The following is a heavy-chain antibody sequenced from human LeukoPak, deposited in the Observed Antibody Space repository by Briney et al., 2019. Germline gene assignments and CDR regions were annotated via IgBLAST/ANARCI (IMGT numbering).Heavy chain of an antibody. CDR1: GFSFSTYG. CDR2: ISSDGSNK. V-gene: IGHV3-30*18. J-gene: IGHJ5*02. D-gene: IGHD3-16*01. Sequence: GRSLRLSCAASGFSFSTYGMHWVRQAPGKGLEWVALISSDGSNKYYADSVKGRFTISRDNSENTLYLQMNSLRAEDTAVYYCAKGTLIEVLDPNWLDPWGQGTLVTVSS. CDR3: AKGTLIEVLDPNWLDP.